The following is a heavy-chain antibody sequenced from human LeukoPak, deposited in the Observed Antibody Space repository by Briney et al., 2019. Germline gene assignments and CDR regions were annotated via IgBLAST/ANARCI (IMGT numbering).Heavy chain of an antibody. V-gene: IGHV4-34*01. D-gene: IGHD5-18*01. CDR3: ARGLRGYSYGSRDY. CDR1: GGSFSGYY. J-gene: IGHJ4*02. Sequence: SETLSLTCAVYGGSFSGYYWSWIRQPPGKGLEWIGEINHSGSTNYNPSLKSRVTISVDTSKNQFSPKLSSVTAADTAVYYCARGLRGYSYGSRDYWGQGTLVTVSS. CDR2: INHSGST.